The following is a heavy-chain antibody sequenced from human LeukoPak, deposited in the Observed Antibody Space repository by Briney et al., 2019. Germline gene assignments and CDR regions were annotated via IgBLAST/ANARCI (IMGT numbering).Heavy chain of an antibody. Sequence: SETLSLTCTVSGCSVSSGSYYWSWIRQPPGKGLEWIGYIYYSGSTNYNPSLKSRVTISVDTSKNQFSLKLSSVTAADTAVYYCARGRYQLSPWGQGTLVAVSS. CDR3: ARGRYQLSP. CDR1: GCSVSSGSYY. D-gene: IGHD2-2*01. V-gene: IGHV4-61*01. J-gene: IGHJ5*02. CDR2: IYYSGST.